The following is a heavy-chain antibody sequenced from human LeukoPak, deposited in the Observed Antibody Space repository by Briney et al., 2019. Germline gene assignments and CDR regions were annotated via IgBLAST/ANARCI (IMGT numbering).Heavy chain of an antibody. CDR3: AKSSHSGSYRDH. CDR1: GDSVTSSY. D-gene: IGHD3-10*01. CDR2: ISYTADT. Sequence: SETLSLTCSVSGDSVTSSYLSWIRQPPGKGLEWIGCISYTADTNYNPSLKSRVTISTDTSKNQFSLKLSSVTATDTAVYYCAKSSHSGSYRDHWGQGTLVTVSS. J-gene: IGHJ4*02. V-gene: IGHV4-59*08.